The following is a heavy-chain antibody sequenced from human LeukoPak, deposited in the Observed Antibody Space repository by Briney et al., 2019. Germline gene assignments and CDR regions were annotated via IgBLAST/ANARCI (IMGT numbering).Heavy chain of an antibody. CDR3: ARGGKSATGSGYIFDY. D-gene: IGHD3-3*01. J-gene: IGHJ4*01. V-gene: IGHV3-7*03. CDR1: GLTYRNYW. CDR2: IKQGGGDK. Sequence: GGSLTLSCAASGLTYRNYWMRWLRQAPGKGRAGVGYIKQGGGDKQYVDSVKGRFPIARDSAKNSQNLQTNSLRAEDAAVYYCARGGKSATGSGYIFDYWGQGTLVTVSS.